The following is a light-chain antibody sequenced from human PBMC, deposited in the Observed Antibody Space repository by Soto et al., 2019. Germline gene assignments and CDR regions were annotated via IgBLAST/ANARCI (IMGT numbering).Light chain of an antibody. J-gene: IGLJ3*02. CDR3: TSYTRSDIGV. CDR1: SSDVGGYDF. CDR2: DVS. V-gene: IGLV2-14*01. Sequence: QSVLTQPASVSGSPGQSITISCTGTSSDVGGYDFVSWYQQRPGKAPKLIIYDVSNRPSGVSNRFSGSKSGNTASLTISGLQAKDEADYYCTSYTRSDIGVFGGGTKVTVL.